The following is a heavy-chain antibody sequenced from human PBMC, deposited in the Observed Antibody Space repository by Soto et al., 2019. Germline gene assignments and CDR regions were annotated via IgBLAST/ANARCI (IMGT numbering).Heavy chain of an antibody. CDR2: ISWNSGSI. V-gene: IGHV3-9*01. Sequence: EVQLVESGGGLVQPGRSLRLSCAASGFTFDDYAMHWVRQAPGKGLEWVSGISWNSGSIGYADSVKGRFTISRDNAKNSLYLQMNSLRAEDTAVYYCARDRDDYSDYYAFDIWGQGTMVTVSS. J-gene: IGHJ3*02. CDR1: GFTFDDYA. CDR3: ARDRDDYSDYYAFDI. D-gene: IGHD4-17*01.